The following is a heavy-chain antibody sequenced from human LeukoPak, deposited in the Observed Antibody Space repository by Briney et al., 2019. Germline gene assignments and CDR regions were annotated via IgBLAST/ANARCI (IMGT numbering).Heavy chain of an antibody. CDR2: INHSGST. J-gene: IGHJ3*02. CDR1: GGSFSGYY. CDR3: ARGPPTRPRIGGGWTRYTKAHAFDI. D-gene: IGHD2-15*01. Sequence: SETLSLTCAVYGGSFSGYYWSWIRQPPGKGLEWIGEINHSGSTNYNPSLKSQVTISVDTSKNQFSLKLSSVTAADTAVYYCARGPPTRPRIGGGWTRYTKAHAFDIWGQGTMVTVSS. V-gene: IGHV4-34*01.